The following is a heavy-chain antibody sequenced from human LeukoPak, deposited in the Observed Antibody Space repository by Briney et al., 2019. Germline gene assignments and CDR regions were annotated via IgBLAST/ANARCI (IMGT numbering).Heavy chain of an antibody. CDR1: GFTFSGYW. CDR3: APRGVVIDY. D-gene: IGHD3-3*01. CDR2: IKQDGSEK. Sequence: GGSLRLSCAASGFTFSGYWMSWVRQAPGKGLEWVANIKQDGSEKYYVDSVKGRFTISRDNAKNSLYLQMSSLRDEDTAVYYCAPRGVVIDYWGQGTLVTVSS. V-gene: IGHV3-7*02. J-gene: IGHJ4*02.